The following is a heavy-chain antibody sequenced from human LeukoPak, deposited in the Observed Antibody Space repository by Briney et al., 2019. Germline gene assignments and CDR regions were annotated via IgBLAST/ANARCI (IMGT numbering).Heavy chain of an antibody. V-gene: IGHV3-23*01. J-gene: IGHJ4*02. D-gene: IGHD4-17*01. CDR2: FSVSDATT. CDR3: AKDPSVYYGDYIIR. CDR1: GFTFSSYA. Sequence: GGTLRLSCAASGFTFSSYAMSWVRQAPGKGLEWVSGFSVSDATTYYADSVKGRFTISRDNSKNTLYLQIHSLRAEDTAVYYCAKDPSVYYGDYIIRWGQGTLVIVSS.